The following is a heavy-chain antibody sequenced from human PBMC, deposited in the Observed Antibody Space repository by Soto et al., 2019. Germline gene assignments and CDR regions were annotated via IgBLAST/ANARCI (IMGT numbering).Heavy chain of an antibody. D-gene: IGHD3-22*01. CDR3: VRDQDSRGYSVFNL. CDR2: ISNDGSST. CDR1: GFTFSSYS. V-gene: IGHV3-74*01. Sequence: GGSLRLSCAASGFTFSSYSMNWVRQAPGKGLMWVSRISNDGSSTTYADSVKGRFTISRDNARNTLYLQLNSLRADDTAVYFCVRDQDSRGYSVFNLWGQGAQVTVSS. J-gene: IGHJ5*02.